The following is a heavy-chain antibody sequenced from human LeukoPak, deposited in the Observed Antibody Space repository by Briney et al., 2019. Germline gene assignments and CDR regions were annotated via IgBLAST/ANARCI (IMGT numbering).Heavy chain of an antibody. V-gene: IGHV1-69*06. D-gene: IGHD5-18*01. CDR3: ARADSVDTAMVAYYYYYGMDV. J-gene: IGHJ6*04. CDR2: VVPIFGTA. Sequence: SVKVSCKVSGGTFSSYAISWVRQAPGQGLEWMGGVVPIFGTANYAQKFQGRVTITADKSTSTAYMELSSLRSEDTAVYYCARADSVDTAMVAYYYYYGMDVWGKGTTVTVSS. CDR1: GGTFSSYA.